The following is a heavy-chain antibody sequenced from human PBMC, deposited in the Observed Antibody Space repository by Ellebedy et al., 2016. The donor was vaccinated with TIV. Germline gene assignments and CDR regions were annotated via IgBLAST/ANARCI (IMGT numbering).Heavy chain of an antibody. CDR1: GFTFSSYA. J-gene: IGHJ4*02. V-gene: IGHV3-30-3*01. CDR3: ARGGVINSYAAADN. Sequence: GESLKISCAASGFTFSSYAMSWVRPAPGKGLEWVTLISYDGSNQYYADSVKGRFTISRDNSKHTVYLQMNSLRAEDTAMYYCARGGVINSYAAADNWGQGTLVTVST. D-gene: IGHD5-18*01. CDR2: ISYDGSNQ.